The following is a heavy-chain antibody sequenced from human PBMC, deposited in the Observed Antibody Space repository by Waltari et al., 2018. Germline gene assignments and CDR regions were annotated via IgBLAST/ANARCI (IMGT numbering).Heavy chain of an antibody. J-gene: IGHJ6*03. CDR3: ARGMPHIAARSYYYYYMDV. V-gene: IGHV4-34*01. D-gene: IGHD6-6*01. CDR2: INHSGST. Sequence: QVQLQQWGAGLLKPSETLSLTCAVYGGSFSGYYWSWIRQPPGKGLEWIGEINHSGSTNYNPSLKSRVTISVDTSKNQFSLKLSSVTAADTAVYYCARGMPHIAARSYYYYYMDVWGKGTTVTVSS. CDR1: GGSFSGYY.